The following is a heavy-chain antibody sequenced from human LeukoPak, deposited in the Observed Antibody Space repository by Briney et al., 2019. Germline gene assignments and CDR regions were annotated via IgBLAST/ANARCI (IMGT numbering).Heavy chain of an antibody. CDR3: AGDNPPYYDIFDY. CDR2: IYYSGST. CDR1: GGSISSYY. V-gene: IGHV4-59*01. D-gene: IGHD3-9*01. Sequence: SETLSLTCTVSGGSISSYYWSWVRQPPGKGLEWIGYIYYSGSTNYNPSLKNRVTISADTSKNQFSLKLSSVTAADTAVYYCAGDNPPYYDIFDYWGQGILVTVSS. J-gene: IGHJ4*02.